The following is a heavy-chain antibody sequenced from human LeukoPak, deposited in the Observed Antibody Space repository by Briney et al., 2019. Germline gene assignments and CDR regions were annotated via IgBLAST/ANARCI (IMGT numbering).Heavy chain of an antibody. D-gene: IGHD3-22*01. Sequence: PGRSLRLSCAASGFTFSSYGMHWVRQAPGKGLEWVAVIWYDGSNKYYADSVKGRFTISRDISKNTLYLQMNSLRAEDTAVYYCAKEAHSGSYFDYWGQGTLVTVSS. CDR1: GFTFSSYG. CDR2: IWYDGSNK. CDR3: AKEAHSGSYFDY. V-gene: IGHV3-33*06. J-gene: IGHJ4*02.